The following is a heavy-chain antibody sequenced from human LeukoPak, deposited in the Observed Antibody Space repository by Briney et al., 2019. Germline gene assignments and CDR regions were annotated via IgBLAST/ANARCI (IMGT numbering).Heavy chain of an antibody. CDR3: ARLHYDILTGYAAGDY. CDR2: INHSGST. CDR1: GGSFSGYY. V-gene: IGHV4-34*01. D-gene: IGHD3-9*01. J-gene: IGHJ4*02. Sequence: SETLSVTCAVYGGSFSGYYWSWIRQPPGKGLEWIGEINHSGSTNYNPYLKSRVTISVDTSKNQFSLKLSSVTAADTAVYYCARLHYDILTGYAAGDYWGQGILVTVSS.